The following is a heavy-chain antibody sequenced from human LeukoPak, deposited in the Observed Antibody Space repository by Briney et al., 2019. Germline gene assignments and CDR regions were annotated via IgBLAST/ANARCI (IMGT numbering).Heavy chain of an antibody. CDR2: IYTSGST. Sequence: PSETLSLTCTVSGYSISSGYYWSWIRQPAGKGLEWIGRIYTSGSTNYNPSLKSRVTISVDTSRNQFSLKLSSVTAADTAVYYCARGNDYDFWSGYGLHYWGQGTLVTVSS. V-gene: IGHV4-61*02. CDR1: GYSISSGYY. J-gene: IGHJ4*02. D-gene: IGHD3-3*01. CDR3: ARGNDYDFWSGYGLHY.